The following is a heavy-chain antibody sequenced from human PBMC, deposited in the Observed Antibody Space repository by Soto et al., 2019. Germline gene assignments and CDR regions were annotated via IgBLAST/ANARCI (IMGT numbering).Heavy chain of an antibody. CDR3: ARGLGYDSNGRFLAAFDI. J-gene: IGHJ3*02. Sequence: QVQLQESGPGLAKPSQTVSLTCTVSGASLTSGDYYWTWIRQVPGKDLEWIGYIFHTGTTFYTPSLKSRVFMSIDTSDNYFSLNLNSVTAADTAVYYCARGLGYDSNGRFLAAFDIWGHGTLVTVSA. D-gene: IGHD3-22*01. CDR2: IFHTGTT. CDR1: GASLTSGDYY. V-gene: IGHV4-31*03.